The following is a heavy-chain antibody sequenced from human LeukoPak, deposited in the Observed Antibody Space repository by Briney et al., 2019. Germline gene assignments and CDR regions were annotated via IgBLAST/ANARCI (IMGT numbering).Heavy chain of an antibody. Sequence: PGGSLRLSCAASGFTFSTYWMTWVRQAPGKGLEWVANINKNGGDQYYGDSVKGRFTLSRDNAENSLYLQMNSLRVEDTAVYYCARGSYYFDYWGQGTLVTVSS. J-gene: IGHJ4*02. CDR3: ARGSYYFDY. CDR2: INKNGGDQ. D-gene: IGHD2-21*01. CDR1: GFTFSTYW. V-gene: IGHV3-7*04.